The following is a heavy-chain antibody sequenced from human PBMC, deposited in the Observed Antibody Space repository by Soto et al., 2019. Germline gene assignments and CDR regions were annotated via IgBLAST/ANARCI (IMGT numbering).Heavy chain of an antibody. CDR1: GFTFISYA. CDR2: ISFDGSTE. D-gene: IGHD3-10*01. Sequence: QVQLVESGGGVVQPGRSLRLSCAASGFTFISYAMHCVRHAPGKGLEWVAVISFDGSTEYYADSVKGRFTISRDNSKNTVDLQMNSLRSEDTAVYYCARSRHGSGSYTHFYYGLDVWGQGTTVTVSS. V-gene: IGHV3-30-3*01. CDR3: ARSRHGSGSYTHFYYGLDV. J-gene: IGHJ6*02.